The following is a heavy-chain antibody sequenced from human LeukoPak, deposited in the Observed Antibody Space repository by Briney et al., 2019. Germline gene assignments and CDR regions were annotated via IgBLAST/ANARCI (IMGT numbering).Heavy chain of an antibody. J-gene: IGHJ4*02. CDR1: GFTFSSYA. V-gene: IGHV3-23*01. D-gene: IGHD2-2*01. CDR3: AKVQIVVVPAATDY. Sequence: GGSLRLSCAASGFTFSSYAMSWVRQAPGKGLEWVSGISGSGGSTYYADSVKGRFTISRDNSKNTLYLQMNSLRAEDTAVYYCAKVQIVVVPAATDYWGQGTLVTVSS. CDR2: ISGSGGST.